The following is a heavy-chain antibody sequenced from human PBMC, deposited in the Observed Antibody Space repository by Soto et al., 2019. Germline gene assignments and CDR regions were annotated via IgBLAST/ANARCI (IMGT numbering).Heavy chain of an antibody. Sequence: QVQLVESGGGVVQPGGSLRLSCAASGFTFGRHGMHWVRQAPGKGLEWVAVIGSDGRRDSYPDSVKGRFTISRDNGQNTLYLQMNSLRAEDTAVYYCARDDDYGDNGLDYWGQGTLVTVSS. CDR3: ARDDDYGDNGLDY. V-gene: IGHV3-33*01. J-gene: IGHJ4*02. D-gene: IGHD4-17*01. CDR2: IGSDGRRD. CDR1: GFTFGRHG.